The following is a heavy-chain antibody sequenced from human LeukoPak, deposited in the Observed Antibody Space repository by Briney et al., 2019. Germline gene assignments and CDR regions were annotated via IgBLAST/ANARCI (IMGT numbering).Heavy chain of an antibody. Sequence: AGGSLRLSCAASGFTFSSYWIHWVRQVPGKGLEWVSYISSSSSTIYYADSVKGRFTISRDNAKNSLYLQMNSLRAEDTAVYYCAREDIAARRQHDAFDIWGQGTMVTVSS. CDR2: ISSSSSTI. V-gene: IGHV3-48*04. CDR3: AREDIAARRQHDAFDI. CDR1: GFTFSSYW. J-gene: IGHJ3*02. D-gene: IGHD6-6*01.